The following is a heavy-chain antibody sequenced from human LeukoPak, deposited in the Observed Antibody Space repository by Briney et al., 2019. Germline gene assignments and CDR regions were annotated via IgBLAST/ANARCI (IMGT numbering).Heavy chain of an antibody. V-gene: IGHV4-61*02. D-gene: IGHD3-3*01. J-gene: IGHJ4*02. Sequence: SETLSLTCTVSGGSIFSFSYYWSWIRQPAGKGLEWIGRMYSSGSTTYNPSLTGRVTISGDTSKNQFSLKLTSVTAADTAVYYCARGERDFWSGHYYFDYWGQGTLVTVSS. CDR2: MYSSGST. CDR3: ARGERDFWSGHYYFDY. CDR1: GGSIFSFSYY.